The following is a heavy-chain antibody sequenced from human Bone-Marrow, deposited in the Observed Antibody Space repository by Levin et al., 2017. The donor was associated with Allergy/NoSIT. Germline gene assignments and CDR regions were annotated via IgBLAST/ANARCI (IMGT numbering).Heavy chain of an antibody. D-gene: IGHD6-13*01. V-gene: IGHV3-48*01. CDR3: ARGGDDGAAAGWFDY. Sequence: GGSLRLSCAASGFTFSSYSMNWVRQAPGKGLEWVSYISISSSTIYYEAFVKGRFTFSRDNAKNYLYLQMNSLRAEDTAVYYCARGGDDGAAAGWFDYWGQGTLVTVSS. CDR2: ISISSSTI. CDR1: GFTFSSYS. J-gene: IGHJ4*02.